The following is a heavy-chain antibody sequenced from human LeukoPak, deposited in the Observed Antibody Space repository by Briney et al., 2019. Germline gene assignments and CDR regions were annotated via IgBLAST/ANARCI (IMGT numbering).Heavy chain of an antibody. D-gene: IGHD3-10*01. V-gene: IGHV4-34*01. J-gene: IGHJ3*02. CDR1: GGSFSGYY. Sequence: PSETLSLTCAVYGGSFSGYYWSWIRQPPGKGLEWIGEINHSGSTNYNPSLKSRVTISVDTSKNQFSLKLSSVTAADTAVYYCAKSNGYGLVDIWGQGTMVTVSS. CDR2: INHSGST. CDR3: AKSNGYGLVDI.